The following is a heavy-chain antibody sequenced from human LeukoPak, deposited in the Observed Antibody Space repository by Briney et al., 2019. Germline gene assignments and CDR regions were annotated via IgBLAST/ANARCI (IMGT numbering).Heavy chain of an antibody. V-gene: IGHV3-66*02. J-gene: IGHJ4*02. CDR3: AREGSIAAAAAPYFDY. CDR1: GFTVSSNY. D-gene: IGHD6-13*01. CDR2: IYSGGST. Sequence: PGGSLRLSCAASGFTVSSNYMSWVRQAPGKGLEWVSVIYSGGSTYYADSVKGRFTISRDSSKNTLYLQMNSLRAEDTAVYYCAREGSIAAAAAPYFDYWGQGTLVTVSS.